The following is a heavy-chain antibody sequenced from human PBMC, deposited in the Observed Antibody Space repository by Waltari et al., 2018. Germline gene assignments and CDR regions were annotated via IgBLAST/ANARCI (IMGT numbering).Heavy chain of an antibody. CDR2: ISNSGGNT. Sequence: QLLESGGGLVQPGGSLRLSCSDSGLSFSLFAMSWGRRAPGKGLEWVSGISNSGGNTYYADSVEGRFTISRDNSKKTLFLQMNSLRVEDTAVYYCAKDHGIAYWGQGTQVTVSS. D-gene: IGHD2-21*01. CDR1: GLSFSLFA. J-gene: IGHJ4*02. CDR3: AKDHGIAY. V-gene: IGHV3-23*01.